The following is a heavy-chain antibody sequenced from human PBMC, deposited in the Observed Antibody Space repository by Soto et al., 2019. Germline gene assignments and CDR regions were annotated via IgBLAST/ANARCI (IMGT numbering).Heavy chain of an antibody. CDR3: AQEIAARPYYFDY. D-gene: IGHD6-6*01. V-gene: IGHV3-30*18. J-gene: IGHJ4*02. Sequence: QVQLVESGGGVVQPGRSLRLSCAASGFTFSSYGMHWVRQAPGKGLEWVAVISYDGSNKYYADSVKGRFTISRDNSKNTLYLQMNSLRAEDTAVYYCAQEIAARPYYFDYWGQGTLVTVSS. CDR2: ISYDGSNK. CDR1: GFTFSSYG.